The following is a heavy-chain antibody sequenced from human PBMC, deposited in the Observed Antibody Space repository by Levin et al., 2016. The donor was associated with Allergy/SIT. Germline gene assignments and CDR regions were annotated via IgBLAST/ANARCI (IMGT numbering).Heavy chain of an antibody. D-gene: IGHD3-9*01. CDR3: ARGGRDYLTGYTY. J-gene: IGHJ4*02. CDR2: IIPIFGTA. Sequence: WVRQAPGQGLEWMGGIIPIFGTANYAQKFQGRVTITADESTSTAYMELSSLRSEDTAVYYCARGGRDYLTGYTYWGQGTLVTVSS. V-gene: IGHV1-69*01.